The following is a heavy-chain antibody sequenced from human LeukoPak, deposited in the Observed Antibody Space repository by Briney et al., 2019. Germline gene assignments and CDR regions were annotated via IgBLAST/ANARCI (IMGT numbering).Heavy chain of an antibody. V-gene: IGHV1-69*04. CDR2: IIPILGIA. CDR1: GGTFSSYA. Sequence: SEKVSCKASGGTFSSYAISWVRQAPGQGLERMGRIIPILGIANYAQKFQGRVTITADKSTSTAYMELSSLRSEDTAVYYCAREGTSAFDIWGQGTMVTVPS. J-gene: IGHJ3*02. CDR3: AREGTSAFDI. D-gene: IGHD3-10*01.